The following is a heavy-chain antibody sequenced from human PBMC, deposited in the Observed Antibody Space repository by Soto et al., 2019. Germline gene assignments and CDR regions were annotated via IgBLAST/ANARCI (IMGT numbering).Heavy chain of an antibody. J-gene: IGHJ3*01. V-gene: IGHV1-69*01. CDR2: IIAILGKA. CDR3: ARERGGAIIVGVTGTFDV. CDR1: GGTFSSYA. Sequence: QVQLVQSGDEVKKPGSSVKVSCKASGGTFSSYAISWVRQAPGQGLEWMGGIIAILGKANYAEKFQGRVTITADESTSTAYMELSSLRSEDTAVYYCARERGGAIIVGVTGTFDVWGHGTLVTVSS. D-gene: IGHD3-22*01.